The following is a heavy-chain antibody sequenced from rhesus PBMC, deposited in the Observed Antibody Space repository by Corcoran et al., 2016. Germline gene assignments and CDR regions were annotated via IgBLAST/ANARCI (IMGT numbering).Heavy chain of an antibody. J-gene: IGHJ4*01. Sequence: QVTLKESGPALGKPTQTLTLTCNFSGFSISTSGSGVGWIRQPPGKALEWVASIYWNDNKDYSTTQKSRHTIANDTSKNQVVLTMTNMDPVDTATYYGARARGYCDYWGQGVLVTVSS. V-gene: IGHV2-95*01. CDR3: ARARGYCDY. CDR1: GFSISTSGSG. D-gene: IGHD2-27*01. CDR2: IYWNDNK.